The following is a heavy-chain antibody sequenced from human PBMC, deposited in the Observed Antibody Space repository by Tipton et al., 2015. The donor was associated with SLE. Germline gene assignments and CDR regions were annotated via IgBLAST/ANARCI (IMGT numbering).Heavy chain of an antibody. CDR3: ARGVAAAGPRGWFDP. CDR2: INPNSGGT. Sequence: QSGPEVKKPGASVKVSCKASGYTFTGYYMHWVRQAPGQGLEWMGWINPNSGGTNYAQKFQGRVTMTRDTSISTAYMELSRLRSDDTAVYYCARGVAAAGPRGWFDPWGQGTLVTVSS. J-gene: IGHJ5*02. CDR1: GYTFTGYY. D-gene: IGHD6-13*01. V-gene: IGHV1-2*02.